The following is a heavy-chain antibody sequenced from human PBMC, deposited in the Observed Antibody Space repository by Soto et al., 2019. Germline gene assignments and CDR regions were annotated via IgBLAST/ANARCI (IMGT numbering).Heavy chain of an antibody. CDR2: ITDNGGST. CDR3: AKDICGPSSCYNNY. Sequence: EVQLLESGAGLVQPGGSLRLSCTASGCMFSSYVMNSVGQAPGKGREVVESITDNGGSTFYADPVKGRYTISRDNSKNTLYLKMNSLRDDYRAGGYCAKDICGPSSCYNNYWGHGTLVTVSP. D-gene: IGHD2-15*01. CDR1: GCMFSSYV. V-gene: IGHV3-23*01. J-gene: IGHJ4*01.